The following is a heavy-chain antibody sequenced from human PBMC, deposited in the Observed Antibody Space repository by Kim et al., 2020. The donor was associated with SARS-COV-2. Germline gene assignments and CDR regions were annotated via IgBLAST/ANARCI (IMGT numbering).Heavy chain of an antibody. CDR3: AREWFGGYGMDV. Sequence: GYAQKFQGRVTMTRNTSISTAYMELSSLRSEDTAVYYCAREWFGGYGMDVWGQGTTVTVSS. D-gene: IGHD3-10*01. V-gene: IGHV1-8*01. J-gene: IGHJ6*02.